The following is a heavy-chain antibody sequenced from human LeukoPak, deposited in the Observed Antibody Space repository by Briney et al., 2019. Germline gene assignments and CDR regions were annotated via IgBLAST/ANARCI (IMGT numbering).Heavy chain of an antibody. CDR1: GGSISSYY. D-gene: IGHD1-26*01. CDR3: ARARRDLLAFDL. Sequence: SETLSLTCTVPGGSISSYYWSWIRQPPGKGLEWIGYIFYSGSTNYNPSLKSRVTISVDTSKNQFSLKLSSVTAADTAVYYCARARRDLLAFDLWGQGTMVTVSS. CDR2: IFYSGST. V-gene: IGHV4-59*01. J-gene: IGHJ3*01.